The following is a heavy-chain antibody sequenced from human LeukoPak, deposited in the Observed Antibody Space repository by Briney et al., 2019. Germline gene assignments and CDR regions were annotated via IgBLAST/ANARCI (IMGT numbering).Heavy chain of an antibody. CDR2: ISGSGGNT. CDR1: EFTFSSYA. Sequence: GGSLRLSCAASEFTFSSYAMSWVRQAPGKGLEWGSVISGSGGNTYYADSVKGRFTISRDNSKNTLYLQMNSLRAEDTAVYYCAKSPVVVTVRGAFDIWGQGTMVTVSS. D-gene: IGHD2-21*02. CDR3: AKSPVVVTVRGAFDI. V-gene: IGHV3-23*01. J-gene: IGHJ3*02.